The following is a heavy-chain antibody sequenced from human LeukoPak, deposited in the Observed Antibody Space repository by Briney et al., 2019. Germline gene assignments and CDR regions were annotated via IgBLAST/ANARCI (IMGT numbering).Heavy chain of an antibody. Sequence: SETLSLTCTVSGGSISNYYWNWIRQSPGKGLEWIGYILSSGSTHHNPSLSSRISLSVDTSKNQFSLKLSSVTAADTAVYYCARRVISEFSIDKGNWLDPWGQGTLVTV. CDR1: GGSISNYY. CDR2: ILSSGST. D-gene: IGHD3-3*02. V-gene: IGHV4-4*09. CDR3: ARRVISEFSIDKGNWLDP. J-gene: IGHJ5*02.